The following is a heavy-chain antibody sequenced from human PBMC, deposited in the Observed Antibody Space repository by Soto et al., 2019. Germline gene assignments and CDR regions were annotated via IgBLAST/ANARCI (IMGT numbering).Heavy chain of an antibody. CDR1: GFTFSNAW. V-gene: IGHV3-15*07. D-gene: IGHD2-15*01. CDR2: IKSKTDGGTT. CDR3: TTQLGYCSGGSCYSDYFDY. Sequence: EVQLVESGGGLVKPGGSLRLSCAASGFTFSNAWMNWVRQAPGKGLEWVGRIKSKTDGGTTDYAEPVKGRFTISRDDSKNTLYLQMNSLKTEDTAVYYCTTQLGYCSGGSCYSDYFDYWVQGTLVTVSS. J-gene: IGHJ4*02.